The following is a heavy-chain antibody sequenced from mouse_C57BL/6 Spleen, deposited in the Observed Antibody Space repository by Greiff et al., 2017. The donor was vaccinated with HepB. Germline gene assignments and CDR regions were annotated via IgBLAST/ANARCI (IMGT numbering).Heavy chain of an antibody. J-gene: IGHJ2*01. CDR1: GYTFTDYE. CDR3: TKGFHFDY. V-gene: IGHV1-15*01. Sequence: VQLQQSGAELVRPGASVTLSCKASGYTFTDYEMHWVKQTPVHGLEWIGAIDPETGGTAYNQKFKGKAILTPDKSSSTAYMELRSLTSEDSAVYYCTKGFHFDYWGQGTTLTVSS. CDR2: IDPETGGT.